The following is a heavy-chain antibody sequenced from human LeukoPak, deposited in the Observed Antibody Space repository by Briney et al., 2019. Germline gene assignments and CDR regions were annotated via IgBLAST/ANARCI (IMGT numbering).Heavy chain of an antibody. CDR2: IIPLFGTT. D-gene: IGHD3-22*01. Sequence: ASVKVSCKASGGTFSNYAFSWVRQAPGQGLEWMGGIIPLFGTTNYAQKFQGRVMITADESTSTVYMELSSLRSEDTAVFHCARIGHYYDSSGYYYDFWGQGTLVTVSS. CDR1: GGTFSNYA. J-gene: IGHJ4*02. CDR3: ARIGHYYDSSGYYYDF. V-gene: IGHV1-69*13.